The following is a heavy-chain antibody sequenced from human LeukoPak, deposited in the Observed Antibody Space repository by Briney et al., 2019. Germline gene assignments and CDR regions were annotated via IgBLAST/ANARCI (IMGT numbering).Heavy chain of an antibody. J-gene: IGHJ3*02. CDR1: GFTFNSYW. CDR2: IKQDGGVT. D-gene: IGHD2-15*01. CDR3: ARWDAYCSGGSCYFGGFAFDI. Sequence: GGSLRLSCAASGFTFNSYWMSWDRQAPGKGLEWVAHIKQDGGVTHYVDSLKGRFTISRDNAKNSIYLQMNSLGADDTAMYYCARWDAYCSGGSCYFGGFAFDIWGQGTMVTVSS. V-gene: IGHV3-7*01.